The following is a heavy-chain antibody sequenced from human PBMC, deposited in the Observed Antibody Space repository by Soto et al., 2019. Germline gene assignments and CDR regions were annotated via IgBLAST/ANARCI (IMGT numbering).Heavy chain of an antibody. Sequence: EVQLVESGGGLVQPGGSLRLSCAASGFTFSSYSMNWVRQAPGKGLEWVSYISSSSSTIYYADSVKGRFTISRDNAKNSLYMQMNSLRDEDTAVYYCARGQYSSSSDWVDGMDVWGQGTTVTVSS. CDR2: ISSSSSTI. D-gene: IGHD6-6*01. CDR3: ARGQYSSSSDWVDGMDV. CDR1: GFTFSSYS. V-gene: IGHV3-48*02. J-gene: IGHJ6*02.